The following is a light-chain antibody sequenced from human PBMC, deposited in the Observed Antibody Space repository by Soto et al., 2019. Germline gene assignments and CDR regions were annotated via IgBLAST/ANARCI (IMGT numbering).Light chain of an antibody. CDR1: SSDVGGYNY. V-gene: IGLV2-14*01. Sequence: QSVLTQPASVSGSPGQSITISCTGTSSDVGGYNYVSWYQQHPGKAPKLMIYDVSNRPSGVSNRFSGSKSGNTASLTISGLQAEDEADYHCSSYTSSSTLYVFGTGTKSPS. CDR2: DVS. J-gene: IGLJ1*01. CDR3: SSYTSSSTLYV.